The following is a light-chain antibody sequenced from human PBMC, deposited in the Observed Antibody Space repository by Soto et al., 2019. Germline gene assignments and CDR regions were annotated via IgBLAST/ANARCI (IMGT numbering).Light chain of an antibody. J-gene: IGKJ4*01. CDR1: RGINNY. CDR2: AAS. Sequence: DVQMTQSPSSLSASVGDRVTITCRASRGINNYLAWFQQKPVQATKSLIYAASSLQSGVPTNFSGSGSGTDFTLTISSLQPEDFATYYCQQYQNYPVTFGGGNKVEIK. V-gene: IGKV1-16*02. CDR3: QQYQNYPVT.